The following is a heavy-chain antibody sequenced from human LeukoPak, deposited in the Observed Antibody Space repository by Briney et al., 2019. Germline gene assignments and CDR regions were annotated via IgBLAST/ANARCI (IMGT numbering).Heavy chain of an antibody. V-gene: IGHV3-33*01. J-gene: IGHJ4*02. CDR3: ARRAAAGQYYFDY. CDR1: GFTFSSYG. D-gene: IGHD6-13*01. CDR2: IWYDGSNK. Sequence: GGSLRLSCAASGFTFSSYGMHWVRQAPGKGLEWVAVIWYDGSNKYYADSVKGRFTISRDNSKNTLYLQMNSLRAEDTAVYYCARRAAAGQYYFDYWGQGTLVTVSS.